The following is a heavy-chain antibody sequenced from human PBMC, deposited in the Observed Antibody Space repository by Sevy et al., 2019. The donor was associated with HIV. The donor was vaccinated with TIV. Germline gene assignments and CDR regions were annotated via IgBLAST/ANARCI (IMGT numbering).Heavy chain of an antibody. V-gene: IGHV3-30-3*01. CDR1: GFTFSSYA. D-gene: IGHD1-26*01. J-gene: IGHJ3*02. CDR3: ARGLGGSHRRAFDI. CDR2: ISYDGSNK. Sequence: GRSLRLSCAASGFTFSSYAMHWVRQAPGKGLEWVAVISYDGSNKYYADSEKGRFTISRDNSKNTLYLQMNSLRAEDTAVYYCARGLGGSHRRAFDIWGQGTMVTV.